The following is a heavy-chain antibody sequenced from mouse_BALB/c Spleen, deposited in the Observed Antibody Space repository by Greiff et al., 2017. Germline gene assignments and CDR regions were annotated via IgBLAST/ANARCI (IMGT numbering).Heavy chain of an antibody. J-gene: IGHJ3*01. V-gene: IGHV5-17*02. Sequence: EVKLVESGGGLVQPGGSRKLSCAASGFTFSSFGMHWVRQAPEKGLEWVAYISSGSSTIYYADTVKGRFTISRDNPKNTLFLQMTSLRSEDTAMYYCARVGYYGYDWFAYWGQGTLVTVSA. CDR2: ISSGSSTI. CDR3: ARVGYYGYDWFAY. CDR1: GFTFSSFG. D-gene: IGHD2-2*01.